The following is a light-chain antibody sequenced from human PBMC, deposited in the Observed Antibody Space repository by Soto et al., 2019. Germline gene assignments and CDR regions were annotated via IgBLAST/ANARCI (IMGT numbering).Light chain of an antibody. CDR1: QSMSRY. J-gene: IGKJ4*01. CDR2: AAS. CDR3: QQYGDWPLT. V-gene: IGKV1-39*01. Sequence: IQMTQSPSSLSASVGDRVTITCRASQSMSRYLNWYQQKPGKAPNLLIYAASTLQSGVPSRFSGSGSGTDFTLTISSLQPEDFAVYYCQQYGDWPLTFGGGTKVDIK.